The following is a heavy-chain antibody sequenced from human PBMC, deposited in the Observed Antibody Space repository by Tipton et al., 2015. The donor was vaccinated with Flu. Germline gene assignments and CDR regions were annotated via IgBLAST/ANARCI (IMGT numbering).Heavy chain of an antibody. CDR3: ASATTVTTSGMDV. J-gene: IGHJ6*02. D-gene: IGHD4-11*01. CDR1: GGSISSYY. Sequence: TLSLTCTVSGGSISSYYWSWLRQPSGKGLEWIGYIYYSGSTNYNPSLKSRVTISVDTSKNQFSLQLNSVTAADTAVYYCASATTVTTSGMDVWGQGTTVTVSS. CDR2: IYYSGST. V-gene: IGHV4-59*01.